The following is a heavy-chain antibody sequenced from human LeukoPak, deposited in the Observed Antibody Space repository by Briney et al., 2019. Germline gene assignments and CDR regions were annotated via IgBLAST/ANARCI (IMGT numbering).Heavy chain of an antibody. CDR1: GGSFSGYY. CDR3: ARGPGAAARSIGY. V-gene: IGHV4-34*01. D-gene: IGHD1-26*01. CDR2: VNHSGST. Sequence: SETLSLTCAVYGGSFSGYYWGWIRQPPGKGLEWIGEVNHSGSTNYNPSLKSRVTISVDTSKNQFFLKLGSVTAADTAVYYCARGPGAAARSIGYWGQGTLVTVSS. J-gene: IGHJ4*02.